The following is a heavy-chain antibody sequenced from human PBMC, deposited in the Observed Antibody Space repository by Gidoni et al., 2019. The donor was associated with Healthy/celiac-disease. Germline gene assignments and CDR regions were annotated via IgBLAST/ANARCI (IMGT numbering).Heavy chain of an antibody. CDR2: IWYDGSNK. J-gene: IGHJ3*02. CDR3: AREPDYYDSSGYPPAFDI. CDR1: GFTFSSYG. V-gene: IGHV3-33*01. Sequence: PASGFTFSSYGMHWVRQAPGKGLEWVAVIWYDGSNKYYADSVKGRFTISRDNSKNTLYLQMNSLRAEDTAVYYCAREPDYYDSSGYPPAFDIWGQGTMVTVSS. D-gene: IGHD3-22*01.